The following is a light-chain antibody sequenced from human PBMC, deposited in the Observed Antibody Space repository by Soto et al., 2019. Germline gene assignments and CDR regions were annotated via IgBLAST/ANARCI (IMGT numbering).Light chain of an antibody. J-gene: IGKJ1*01. CDR3: QQYGSSPRT. CDR1: QRVTSKY. Sequence: EVVLTQSPGTLSLSPGERATLSCRASQRVTSKYLAWYHQKPGQAPRLLIYGASNRATGIPDRFSGSGSGTDFTLTISRLEPEDFAVYYCQQYGSSPRTFGQGTKVDIK. V-gene: IGKV3-20*01. CDR2: GAS.